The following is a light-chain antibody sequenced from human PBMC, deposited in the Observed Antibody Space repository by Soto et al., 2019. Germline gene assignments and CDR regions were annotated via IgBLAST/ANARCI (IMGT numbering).Light chain of an antibody. V-gene: IGLV1-44*01. J-gene: IGLJ1*01. CDR1: SSNIGSNT. CDR3: ATWDDSLIGSV. Sequence: QSVLTQPPSASGTPGQRVTISCSGISSNIGSNTVNWYQQFPGTAPKLLIYGNDQRPSGVPDRFSGSKSGTSASLAISGLQSEDEADYYCATWDDSLIGSVFGTGTKLTVL. CDR2: GND.